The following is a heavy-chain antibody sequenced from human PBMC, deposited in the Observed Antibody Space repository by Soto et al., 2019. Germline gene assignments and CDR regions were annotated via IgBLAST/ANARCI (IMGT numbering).Heavy chain of an antibody. V-gene: IGHV5-51*01. CDR1: GYTFSNYW. Sequence: GESLKISCKASGYTFSNYWIGWVRQMPGKGLEWMGIIYPGDSDTRNSPSFVGQVTLSADKSISTAYLQWSSLKASDTAMYYCARLSSSPGASWFDPWGQGTLVTVSS. CDR2: IYPGDSDT. J-gene: IGHJ5*02. CDR3: ARLSSSPGASWFDP. D-gene: IGHD2-15*01.